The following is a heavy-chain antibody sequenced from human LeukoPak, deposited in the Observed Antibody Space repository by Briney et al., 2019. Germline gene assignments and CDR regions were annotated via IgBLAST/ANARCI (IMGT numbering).Heavy chain of an antibody. Sequence: ASVKVSCKASGYTFTSYDINWVRQPTGQGLEWVGWMNPNSGNTGYAQKFQGRVTMTRNTSISTAYMELSSLRSEDTAVYYCARRYGSGSYQTFDPWGQGTLVTVSS. CDR1: GYTFTSYD. V-gene: IGHV1-8*01. CDR2: MNPNSGNT. CDR3: ARRYGSGSYQTFDP. J-gene: IGHJ5*02. D-gene: IGHD3-10*01.